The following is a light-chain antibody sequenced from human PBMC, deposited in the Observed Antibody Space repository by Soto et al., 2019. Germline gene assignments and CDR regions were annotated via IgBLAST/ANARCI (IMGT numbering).Light chain of an antibody. J-gene: IGKJ1*01. CDR2: KAS. CDR3: QHYNSYSEA. Sequence: GDRVTITCRASQNINTWLAWFQQQPRKAPKLLIYKASSLQSGVPSRFSGTGSGTEFTLTISSLQPDDFATYYCQHYNSYSEAFGQGTKVDNK. CDR1: QNINTW. V-gene: IGKV1-5*03.